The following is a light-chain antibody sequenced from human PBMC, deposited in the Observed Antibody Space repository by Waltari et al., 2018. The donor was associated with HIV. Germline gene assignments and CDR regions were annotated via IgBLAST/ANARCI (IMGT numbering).Light chain of an antibody. CDR3: QQLKTYPVT. CDR2: AVS. V-gene: IGKV1-9*01. CDR1: QGVGSY. J-gene: IGKJ4*01. Sequence: IQLTQSPSFLSASVGDRVRITCRATQGVGSYLAWYQKKPGKAPKLLIYAVSVLKSGVPSRFSGSGSGTEFTLTISGLQPEDLATYFCQQLKTYPVTFGGGTKV.